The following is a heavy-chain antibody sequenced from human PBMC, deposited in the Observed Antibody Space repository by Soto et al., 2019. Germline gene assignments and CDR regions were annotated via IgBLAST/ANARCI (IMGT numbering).Heavy chain of an antibody. D-gene: IGHD2-15*01. CDR3: ARLEEGGSLHFDY. V-gene: IGHV4-59*08. CDR1: GGSISSYY. Sequence: SETLSLTCTVSGGSISSYYWSWIRQPPGKGLEWIGYIYYSGSTNYNPSLKSRVTISVDTSKNQFSLKLSSVTAADTAVYYCARLEEGGSLHFDYWGQGTLVTVSS. J-gene: IGHJ4*02. CDR2: IYYSGST.